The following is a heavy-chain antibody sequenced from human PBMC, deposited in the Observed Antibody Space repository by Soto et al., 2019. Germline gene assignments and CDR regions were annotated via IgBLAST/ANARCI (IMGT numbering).Heavy chain of an antibody. V-gene: IGHV3-23*01. CDR3: AKYYDFWSGYSVR. CDR2: ISGSGGST. CDR1: EFTFSSYA. D-gene: IGHD3-3*01. J-gene: IGHJ4*02. Sequence: ELQLLESGGGLVQPGGSVRLSCAASEFTFSSYAMSWVRQAPGKGLEWVSAISGSGGSTYYADSVKGRFTISRDNSKNTLYLQMNILRAEDTAVYYCAKYYDFWSGYSVRWGQGTLVTVSS.